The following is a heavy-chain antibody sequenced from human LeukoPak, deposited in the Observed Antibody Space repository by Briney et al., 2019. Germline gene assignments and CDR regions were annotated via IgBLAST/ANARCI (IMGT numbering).Heavy chain of an antibody. CDR3: ARSRGAVAGWSFDI. Sequence: SETLSLTCAVSGGSISNTDHWNWVRQPPGTGLEWIGEMYHDGYTNYNPSLKSRVTMSVDKSKNHFSLKLTSVTAADTAVYYCARSRGAVAGWSFDIWGQGTVVTVSS. CDR2: MYHDGYT. D-gene: IGHD6-19*01. J-gene: IGHJ3*02. V-gene: IGHV4-4*02. CDR1: GGSISNTDH.